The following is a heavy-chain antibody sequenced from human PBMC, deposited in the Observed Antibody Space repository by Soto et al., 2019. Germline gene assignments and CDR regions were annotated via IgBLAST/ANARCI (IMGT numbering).Heavy chain of an antibody. CDR1: GGSFSNSA. V-gene: IGHV1-69*13. D-gene: IGHD2-2*01. CDR3: ARGPVERALNAASFDY. J-gene: IGHJ4*02. Sequence: QVQLVQSGAEVKKPGSSVKVSCKASGGSFSNSAVSWVRQAPGQGPEWMGVIIPIFGTTNYAQKCQGRVTITAEASTNTACLGLSGLTSEDTAVYFFARGPVERALNAASFDYWGQGTLVSVSS. CDR2: IIPIFGTT.